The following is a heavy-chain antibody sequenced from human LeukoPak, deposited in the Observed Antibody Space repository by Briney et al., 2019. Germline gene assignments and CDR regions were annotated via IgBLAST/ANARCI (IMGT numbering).Heavy chain of an antibody. CDR2: IYYSGST. CDR3: AREGLRIFDY. D-gene: IGHD4-17*01. V-gene: IGHV4-30-4*01. Sequence: SETLSLTCTVSGGSISSGDYYWSWIRQPPGKGLEWIGYIYYSGSTYYNPSLKSRVTISVDTSKNRFSLKLSSVTAADTAVYYCAREGLRIFDYWGQGTLVTVSS. J-gene: IGHJ4*02. CDR1: GGSISSGDYY.